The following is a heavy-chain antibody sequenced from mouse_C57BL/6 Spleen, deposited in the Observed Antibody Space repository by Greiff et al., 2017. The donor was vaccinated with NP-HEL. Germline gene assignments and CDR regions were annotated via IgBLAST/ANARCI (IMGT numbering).Heavy chain of an antibody. CDR1: GYAFSSSW. J-gene: IGHJ2*01. V-gene: IGHV1-82*01. CDR2: IYPGDGDT. CDR3: ARCPYSNYYFDY. Sequence: VKLVESGPELVKPGASVKISCKASGYAFSSSWMNWVKQRPGKGLEWIGRIYPGDGDTNYNGKFKGKATLTADKSSSTAYMQLSSLTSEDSAVYFCARCPYSNYYFDYWGQGTTLTVSS. D-gene: IGHD2-5*01.